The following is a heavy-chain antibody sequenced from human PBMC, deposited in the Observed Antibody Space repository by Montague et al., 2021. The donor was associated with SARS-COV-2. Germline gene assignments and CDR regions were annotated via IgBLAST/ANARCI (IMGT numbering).Heavy chain of an antibody. V-gene: IGHV4-39*01. CDR2: MPYSGST. J-gene: IGHJ2*01. Sequence: SETLSLTCTVSGDSISRNSYYWGWIRQPPGKGLEWIGSMPYSGSTYHNPSLKRRVSISVYTSKNQFSLKLSSMTAADTAVYYCARSAWHNWYFDIWGRGTLVTVSS. CDR3: ARSAWHNWYFDI. CDR1: GDSISRNSYY.